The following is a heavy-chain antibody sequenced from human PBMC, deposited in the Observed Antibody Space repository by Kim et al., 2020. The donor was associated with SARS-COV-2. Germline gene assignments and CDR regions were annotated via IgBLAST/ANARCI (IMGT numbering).Heavy chain of an antibody. CDR3: AREDYSNSHFDY. CDR1: GGSISSGDYY. Sequence: SETLSLTCTVSGGSISSGDYYWSWIRQPPGKGLEWIGYIYYSGSTYYNPSLKSRVTISVDTSKNQFSLKLSSVTAADTAVYYCAREDYSNSHFDYWGQGTLVTVSS. D-gene: IGHD4-4*01. J-gene: IGHJ4*02. CDR2: IYYSGST. V-gene: IGHV4-30-4*01.